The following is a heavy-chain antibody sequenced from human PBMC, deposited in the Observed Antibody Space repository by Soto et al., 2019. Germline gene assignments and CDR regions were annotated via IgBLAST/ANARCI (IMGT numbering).Heavy chain of an antibody. Sequence: SETLSLTCTVSGASISSNGYYWGWIRQPPGKGLEWIGSIFYSGTTHYNPSLRRRLSISVDTTKNVFSLKLSSLTAADTAIDDCATGAGWLRLDSRVWGRGTLVTVSS. CDR3: ATGAGWLRLDSRV. CDR1: GASISSNGYY. V-gene: IGHV4-39*02. CDR2: IFYSGTT. D-gene: IGHD5-12*01. J-gene: IGHJ4*02.